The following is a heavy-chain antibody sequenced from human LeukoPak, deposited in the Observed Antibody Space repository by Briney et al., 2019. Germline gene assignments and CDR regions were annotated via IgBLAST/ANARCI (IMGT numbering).Heavy chain of an antibody. CDR3: ARDEKEWLVLDY. D-gene: IGHD6-19*01. J-gene: IGHJ4*02. CDR1: GYTLTGYY. Sequence: GASVKVSCKASGYTLTGYYMHWVRQAPGQGLEWMGWINPNSGGTNYAQKLQGRVTMTTDTSTSTAYMELRSLRSDDTAVYYCARDEKEWLVLDYWGQGTLVTVSS. CDR2: INPNSGGT. V-gene: IGHV1-2*02.